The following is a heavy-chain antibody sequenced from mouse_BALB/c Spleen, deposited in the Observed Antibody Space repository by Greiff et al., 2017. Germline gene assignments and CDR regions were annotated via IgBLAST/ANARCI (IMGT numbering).Heavy chain of an antibody. Sequence: VQLQQSGPGLVAPSQSLSITCTVSGFSLTSYGVHWVRQPPGKGLEWLGVIWAGGSTNYNSALMSRLSISKDNSKSQVFLKMNSLQTDDTAMYYCARDAYYSPYYFDYWGQGTTLTVSS. CDR3: ARDAYYSPYYFDY. CDR2: IWAGGST. V-gene: IGHV2-9*02. CDR1: GFSLTSYG. J-gene: IGHJ2*01. D-gene: IGHD1-1*01.